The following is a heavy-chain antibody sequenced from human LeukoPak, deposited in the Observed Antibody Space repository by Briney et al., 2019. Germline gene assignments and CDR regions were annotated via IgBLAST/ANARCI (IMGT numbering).Heavy chain of an antibody. Sequence: GGSLRLSCAASGFTFSSYWMHWVRQAPGKGLVWVSRINSDGSSTSYAASVKGRFTISRDNAKNTLYLQMNSLRAEDTAVYYCARVYSMGSSWYAGYYYYYMDVWGIGTTVTISS. D-gene: IGHD6-13*01. CDR3: ARVYSMGSSWYAGYYYYYMDV. J-gene: IGHJ6*03. V-gene: IGHV3-74*01. CDR1: GFTFSSYW. CDR2: INSDGSST.